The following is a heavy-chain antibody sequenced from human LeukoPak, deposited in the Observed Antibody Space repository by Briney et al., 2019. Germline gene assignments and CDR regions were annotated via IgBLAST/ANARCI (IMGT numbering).Heavy chain of an antibody. CDR1: GFIFDDYG. J-gene: IGHJ4*02. D-gene: IGHD3-22*01. CDR3: ANENYYDSSGFPDH. CDR2: IKQDGSEK. V-gene: IGHV3-7*01. Sequence: TGGSLRLSCAASGFIFDDYGMSWVRQAPGKGLEWVANIKQDGSEKYYVDSVKGRFTISRDNAKNSLYLQMNSLRAEDTAVYYCANENYYDSSGFPDHWGQGTLVTVSS.